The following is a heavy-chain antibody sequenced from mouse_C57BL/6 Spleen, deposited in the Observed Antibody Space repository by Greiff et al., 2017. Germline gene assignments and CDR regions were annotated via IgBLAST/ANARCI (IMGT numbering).Heavy chain of an antibody. CDR2: IDPNCGGT. V-gene: IGHV1-72*01. CDR3: ARDGRDAMDY. Sequence: QVQLQQPGAELVKPGASVKLSCKASGYTFTSYWMHWVKQRPGRGLEWIGRIDPNCGGTKYNEKFKSKSTLTVDKPSSTAYMQLSILTSEDSAVYYCARDGRDAMDYWGQGTSVTVSS. J-gene: IGHJ4*01. D-gene: IGHD1-1*01. CDR1: GYTFTSYW.